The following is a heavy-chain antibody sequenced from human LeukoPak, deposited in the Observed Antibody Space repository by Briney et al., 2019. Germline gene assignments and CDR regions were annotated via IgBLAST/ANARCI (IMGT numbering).Heavy chain of an antibody. D-gene: IGHD6-13*01. Sequence: ASVKVSCKASGYTFTGYYMHWVRQAPGQGLEWMGWINPNSGGTNYAQKFQGRVTMTRDTSISTAYMELSRLRSDDTAVYYCARDYIAASGHFYYMDVWGKGTTVTVSS. CDR2: INPNSGGT. J-gene: IGHJ6*03. CDR3: ARDYIAASGHFYYMDV. V-gene: IGHV1-2*02. CDR1: GYTFTGYY.